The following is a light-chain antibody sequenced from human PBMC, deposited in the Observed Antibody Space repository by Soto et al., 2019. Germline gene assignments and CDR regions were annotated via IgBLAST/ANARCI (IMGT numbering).Light chain of an antibody. CDR3: QQYNNWTVT. CDR1: QSVSSN. V-gene: IGKV3-15*01. Sequence: EIVMTQSPATLSVSPGERATLSCRASQSVSSNLAWYQPKPGQAPRLLIYGASTRATGISARFSGSGSGTEFTLTISSLQSEDFAVYYCQQYNNWTVTVGPGTKVDIK. J-gene: IGKJ3*01. CDR2: GAS.